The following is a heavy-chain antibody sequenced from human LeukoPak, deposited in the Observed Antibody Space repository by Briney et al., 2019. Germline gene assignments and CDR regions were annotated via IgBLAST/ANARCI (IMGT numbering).Heavy chain of an antibody. CDR3: AKDYGDSTAKDWMPLFDP. V-gene: IGHV3-23*01. Sequence: QPGGSLSLSCAASGFTFSSYAMSWVRQAPGKGLEWFSAISGSGGSTYYADSVKGRFTISRDNSKNTLYLQMNSLRAEDTAVYYCAKDYGDSTAKDWMPLFDPWGQGTLVTVSS. CDR1: GFTFSSYA. J-gene: IGHJ5*02. D-gene: IGHD4-17*01. CDR2: ISGSGGST.